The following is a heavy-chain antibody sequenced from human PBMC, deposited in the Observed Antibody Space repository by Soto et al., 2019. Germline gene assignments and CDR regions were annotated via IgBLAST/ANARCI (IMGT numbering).Heavy chain of an antibody. CDR1: RESLKSYA. D-gene: IGHD4-17*01. CDR2: INAGNGNT. Sequence: ACRESLKSYAVCVARHETGQRLEWMGWINAGNGNTKYSQKFQGRVTITRDTSASTAYMELSSLRSEDTAVYYCARGGFYGDYVAFDISGQGTMVTVSS. CDR3: ARGGFYGDYVAFDI. V-gene: IGHV1-3*01. J-gene: IGHJ3*02.